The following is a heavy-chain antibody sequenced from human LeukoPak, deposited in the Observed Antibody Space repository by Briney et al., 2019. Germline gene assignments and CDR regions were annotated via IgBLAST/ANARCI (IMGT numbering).Heavy chain of an antibody. V-gene: IGHV3-7*01. CDR3: ARERGYSSDAFDI. CDR2: IKQDGSEK. CDR1: GFTFSSYW. J-gene: IGHJ3*02. D-gene: IGHD5-18*01. Sequence: GGSLRLSCAASGFTFSSYWMSWVRQAPGKGLEWVANIKQDGSEKYYADSVKGRFTISRDNAKNSLYLQVNSLRAEDTAVYYCARERGYSSDAFDIWGQGTMVTVSS.